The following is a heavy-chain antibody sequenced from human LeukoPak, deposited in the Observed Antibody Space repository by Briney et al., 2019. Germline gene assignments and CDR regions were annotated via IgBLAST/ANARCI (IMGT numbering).Heavy chain of an antibody. V-gene: IGHV1-69*13. D-gene: IGHD4-17*01. CDR1: GGTFISYA. Sequence: SVKVSCTASGGTFISYAISWVRQAPGQGLEWMGGIIPIFGTANYAQKFQGRVTITADESTSTAYMELSSLRSEDTAVYYCASSRYGDPGSYYYYGMDVWGQGTTVTVSS. J-gene: IGHJ6*02. CDR3: ASSRYGDPGSYYYYGMDV. CDR2: IIPIFGTA.